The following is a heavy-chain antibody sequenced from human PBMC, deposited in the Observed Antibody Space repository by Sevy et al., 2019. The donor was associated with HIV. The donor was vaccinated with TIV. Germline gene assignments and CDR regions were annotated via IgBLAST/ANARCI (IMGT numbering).Heavy chain of an antibody. J-gene: IGHJ4*02. Sequence: SETLSLTCTVSGGSISSGGYYWSWIRQHPGKGLEWIGYIYYSGSTYYNPSLKSRVTISVDTSKNQFSLKLSSVTAADTAVYYRARTGYSSGWYFDYWGQGTLVTVSS. CDR1: GGSISSGGYY. CDR3: ARTGYSSGWYFDY. CDR2: IYYSGST. V-gene: IGHV4-31*03. D-gene: IGHD6-19*01.